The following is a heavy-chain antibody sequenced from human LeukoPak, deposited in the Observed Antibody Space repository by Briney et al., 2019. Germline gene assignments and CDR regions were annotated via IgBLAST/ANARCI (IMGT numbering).Heavy chain of an antibody. CDR2: ISSSSSYI. CDR3: AHGSLYQLDY. CDR1: GFTFSSYG. J-gene: IGHJ4*02. D-gene: IGHD2-2*01. V-gene: IGHV3-21*04. Sequence: GGSLRLSCAASGFTFSSYGMHWVRQAPGKGLEWVSSISSSSSYIYYADSVKGRFTISRDNSKNTLYLQMNSLRAEDTAVYYCAHGSLYQLDYWGQGTLVTVSS.